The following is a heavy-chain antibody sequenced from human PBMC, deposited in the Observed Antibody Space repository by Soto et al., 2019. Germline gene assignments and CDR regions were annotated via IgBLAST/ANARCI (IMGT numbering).Heavy chain of an antibody. J-gene: IGHJ4*02. V-gene: IGHV4-61*01. CDR1: GGSVSSGSYY. CDR2: IYYSGST. D-gene: IGHD7-27*01. Sequence: PSETLSLTCTVSGGSVSSGSYYWSWIRQPPGKGLEWIGYIYYSGSTNYNPSLKSRVTISVDTSKNQFSLKLSSVTAADTAVYYCASATKPNWEEFDYWGQGTLVTVSS. CDR3: ASATKPNWEEFDY.